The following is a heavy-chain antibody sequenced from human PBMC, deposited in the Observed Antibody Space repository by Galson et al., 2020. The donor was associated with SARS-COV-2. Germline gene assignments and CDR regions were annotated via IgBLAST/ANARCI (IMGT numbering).Heavy chain of an antibody. CDR3: ARDNNLITRYTDD. Sequence: ASVKVSCKASGYSFTSYGISWVRQAPGQGLEWMGWISTYNGNTNFAQKFQGRVAVTTDTSTSTAYMELRSLRSDDTAVYYCARDNNLITRYTDDWGKGTTVTVSS. J-gene: IGHJ6*03. V-gene: IGHV1-18*01. CDR1: GYSFTSYG. CDR2: ISTYNGNT. D-gene: IGHD3-16*01.